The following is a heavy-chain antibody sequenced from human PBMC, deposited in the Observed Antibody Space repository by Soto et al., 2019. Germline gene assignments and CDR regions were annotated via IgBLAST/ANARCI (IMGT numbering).Heavy chain of an antibody. J-gene: IGHJ5*02. D-gene: IGHD6-13*01. Sequence: QVQLVQSGAEVKKPGSSVKVSCKASGGTFSSYAISWVRQAPGQGLEWMGGIIPIFGTANYAQKFQGRVTITADESTSTGYLELSSLRSDDTAVYYCARIGGSWYGETYNWFDPWGQGTLVTVSS. CDR3: ARIGGSWYGETYNWFDP. CDR2: IIPIFGTA. V-gene: IGHV1-69*01. CDR1: GGTFSSYA.